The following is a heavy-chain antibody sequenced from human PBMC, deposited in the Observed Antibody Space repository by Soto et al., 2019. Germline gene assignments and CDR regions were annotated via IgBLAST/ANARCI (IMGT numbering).Heavy chain of an antibody. V-gene: IGHV1-3*01. J-gene: IGHJ4*02. CDR2: INAGNGNT. CDR1: GYTFTSYA. Sequence: ASLKVSCKASGYTFTSYAMHWVRQAPGQRLEWMGWINAGNGNTKYSQKFQGRVTITRDTSASTAYMELSSLRSEDTAVYYCARSIVVVTALDYWGQGTLVTVSA. D-gene: IGHD2-21*02. CDR3: ARSIVVVTALDY.